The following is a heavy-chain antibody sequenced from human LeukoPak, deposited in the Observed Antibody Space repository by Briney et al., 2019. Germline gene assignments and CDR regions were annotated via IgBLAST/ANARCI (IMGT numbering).Heavy chain of an antibody. J-gene: IGHJ5*02. V-gene: IGHV3-53*01. D-gene: IGHD2-2*01. CDR1: GFTVSSNY. Sequence: GGSLRLSCAASGFTVSSNYMSWVRQAPGKGLEWVSIIYSGGSTYYADSVKGRFTISRDNSKNTLYLQMNSLRAEDTAVYYCARANGVVVPAAIRIWFDPWGQGTLVTVSS. CDR3: ARANGVVVPAAIRIWFDP. CDR2: IYSGGST.